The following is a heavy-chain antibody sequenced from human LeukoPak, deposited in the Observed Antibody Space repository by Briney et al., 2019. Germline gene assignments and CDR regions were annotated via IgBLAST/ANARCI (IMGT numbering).Heavy chain of an antibody. CDR2: IYYSGST. Sequence: PSETLSLTCTVSGGSISSSSYYWGWIRQPPGKGLEWIGYIYYSGSTYYNPSLKSRVTISVDTSKNQFSLKLSSVTAADTAVYYCARSRTYYYDSSGYYPIGRKPTYFDYWGQGTLVTVSS. V-gene: IGHV4-39*07. CDR1: GGSISSSSYY. J-gene: IGHJ4*02. CDR3: ARSRTYYYDSSGYYPIGRKPTYFDY. D-gene: IGHD3-22*01.